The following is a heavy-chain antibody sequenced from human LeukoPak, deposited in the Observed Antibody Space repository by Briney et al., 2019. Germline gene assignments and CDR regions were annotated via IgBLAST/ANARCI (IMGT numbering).Heavy chain of an antibody. V-gene: IGHV4-39*07. CDR3: ARGSIAVAGTLTY. J-gene: IGHJ4*02. Sequence: PSETLSLTCTVSGGSISSSSYYWGWIRQPPGKGLEWIGSIYYSGSTNYNPSLKSRVTISVDTSKNQFSLKLSSVTAADTAVYYCARGSIAVAGTLTYWGQGTLVTVSS. CDR2: IYYSGST. D-gene: IGHD6-19*01. CDR1: GGSISSSSYY.